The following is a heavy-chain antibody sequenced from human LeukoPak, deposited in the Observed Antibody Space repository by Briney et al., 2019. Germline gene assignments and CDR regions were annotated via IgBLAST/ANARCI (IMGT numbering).Heavy chain of an antibody. V-gene: IGHV3-11*06. CDR1: GFTFSDYY. CDR2: ISGSSSYI. CDR3: ARDRSGFSYYYYYGMDV. Sequence: GGSLRLSCAASGFTFSDYYMSWIRQAPGKGLEWVSSISGSSSYIYYADSVKGRFTISRDNAKNSLYLQMNSLRAEDTAVYYCARDRSGFSYYYYYGMDVWGQGTTVTVSS. J-gene: IGHJ6*02. D-gene: IGHD3-22*01.